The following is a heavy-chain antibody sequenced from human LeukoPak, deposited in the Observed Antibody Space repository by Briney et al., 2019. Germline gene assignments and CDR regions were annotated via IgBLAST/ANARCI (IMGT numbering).Heavy chain of an antibody. CDR2: ISGSGGST. CDR3: AKAGSIAAAKFDY. V-gene: IGHV3-23*01. CDR1: GSTFSSYA. D-gene: IGHD6-13*01. Sequence: PGGSLRLSCAASGSTFSSYAMSWVRRAPGKGLEWVSAISGSGGSTYYADSVKGRFTISRDNSKNTLYLQMNSLRAEDTAVYYCAKAGSIAAAKFDYWGQGTLVTVSS. J-gene: IGHJ4*02.